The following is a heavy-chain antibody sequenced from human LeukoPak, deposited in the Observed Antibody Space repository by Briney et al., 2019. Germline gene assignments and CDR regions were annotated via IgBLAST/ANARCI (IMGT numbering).Heavy chain of an antibody. CDR2: IYYNGDS. V-gene: IGHV4-39*01. Sequence: PSETLSLTCTVSCGSISSAAYYWGWLRESPGKGLEWIGSIYYNGDSDYNPPLKSRVAIFVDTSRGQFSLDLYYVTAADTALYYCARHISANTGYFDSCGQGTLVTVSS. CDR1: CGSISSAAYY. CDR3: ARHISANTGYFDS. J-gene: IGHJ4*02.